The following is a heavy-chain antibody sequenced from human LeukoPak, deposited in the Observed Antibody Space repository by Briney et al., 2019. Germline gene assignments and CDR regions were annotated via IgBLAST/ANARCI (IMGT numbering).Heavy chain of an antibody. D-gene: IGHD3-10*01. Sequence: GGSLRLSCAASGFTVRNYCMSWVRQAPGKGLEWVAVIYGDGSTYYADSVKGRFTISSDNLKNTLSLQMDSLRAADTAMYYCARGSPVASGRYSIYSSWGQGTLVTVST. CDR2: IYGDGST. CDR3: ARGSPVASGRYSIYSS. V-gene: IGHV3-53*01. J-gene: IGHJ5*02. CDR1: GFTVRNYC.